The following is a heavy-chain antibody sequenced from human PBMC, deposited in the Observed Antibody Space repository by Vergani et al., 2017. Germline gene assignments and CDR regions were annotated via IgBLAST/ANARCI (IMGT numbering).Heavy chain of an antibody. Sequence: QVQLVQSGAEVKKPGASVKVSCKASGYTFTSHYMHWVRQAPGQGLEWMGIINPSGGSTTYAQNFQGRVTVSRDTSTTTVYMGRSSLRSEETAVYYCARDQGARGGDFDYWGQGTLVTVSS. D-gene: IGHD3-16*01. CDR1: GYTFTSHY. CDR3: ARDQGARGGDFDY. CDR2: INPSGGST. V-gene: IGHV1-46*01. J-gene: IGHJ4*02.